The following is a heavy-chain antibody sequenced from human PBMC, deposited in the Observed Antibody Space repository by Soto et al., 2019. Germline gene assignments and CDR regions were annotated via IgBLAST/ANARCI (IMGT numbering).Heavy chain of an antibody. D-gene: IGHD1-26*01. V-gene: IGHV4-38-2*01. J-gene: IGHJ4*02. CDR1: NFSISSGYY. CDR3: SSTHSGSSSSVFHY. CDR2: IYRSGTT. Sequence: PSETLSLTCVVSNFSISSGYYWGWIRESPGKGLEWIASIYRSGTTSYNPSLKSRVTISVDPSKNQFSLMLTAVTAADTAVYYCSSTHSGSSSSVFHYWGRGSLVTVSS.